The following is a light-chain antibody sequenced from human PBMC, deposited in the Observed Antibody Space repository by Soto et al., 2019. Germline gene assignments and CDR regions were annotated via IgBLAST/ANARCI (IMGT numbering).Light chain of an antibody. V-gene: IGKV3D-15*01. CDR3: QQYNNWLWT. Sequence: EIVMTQSPATLSVSQGDRVTLSCRASQSVSRKLAWYQRNPGQAPRLLIYDASTRATGIPARFSGSGSGTEFTLTISSLQSEDFAVYYCQQYNNWLWTFGQGTKLEIK. J-gene: IGKJ1*01. CDR1: QSVSRK. CDR2: DAS.